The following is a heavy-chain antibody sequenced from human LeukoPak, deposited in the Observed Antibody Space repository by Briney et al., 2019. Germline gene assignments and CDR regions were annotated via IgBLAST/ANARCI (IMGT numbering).Heavy chain of an antibody. CDR2: ISGNGHA. J-gene: IGHJ4*01. CDR3: AKRGAEVGTTVXPGDY. V-gene: IGHV3-23*01. Sequence: GGSLRLSCTASGFTFSTYGMNWVRQAPGKGLEWVSAISGNGHAYYADSVKGRFTISRDNSKNTLYLQMNSLRAEDTAVYYCAKRGAEVGTTVXPGDYWGXGTLLTVS. CDR1: GFTFSTYG. D-gene: IGHD1-26*01.